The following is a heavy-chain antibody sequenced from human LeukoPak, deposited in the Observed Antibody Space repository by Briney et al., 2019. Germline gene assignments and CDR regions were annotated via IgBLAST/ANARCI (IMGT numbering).Heavy chain of an antibody. Sequence: GGSLRLSCAASGFTFSSYEMNWVRQAAGRGREWVSYISSSGSTIYYADSVKGRFTISRYNAKNSLHLQMNSLRAEDTAVYYCASALSDYYGSGSSDYWGQGTLVTVSS. V-gene: IGHV3-48*03. CDR2: ISSSGSTI. D-gene: IGHD3-10*01. J-gene: IGHJ4*02. CDR3: ASALSDYYGSGSSDY. CDR1: GFTFSSYE.